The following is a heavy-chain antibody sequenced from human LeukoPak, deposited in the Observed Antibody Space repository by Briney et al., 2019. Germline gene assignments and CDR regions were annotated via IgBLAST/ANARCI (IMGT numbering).Heavy chain of an antibody. D-gene: IGHD7-27*01. J-gene: IGHJ4*02. CDR1: GFTFSSYG. Sequence: GGSLRLSCAASGFTFSSYGMHWVRQAPGKGLEWVAFIRHDESKTYFGDSVKGRFTISRDNSKNTLYLQMNSLRAEDAAVYYCATERNWVFDYWGQGTLVTVSS. V-gene: IGHV3-30*02. CDR2: IRHDESKT. CDR3: ATERNWVFDY.